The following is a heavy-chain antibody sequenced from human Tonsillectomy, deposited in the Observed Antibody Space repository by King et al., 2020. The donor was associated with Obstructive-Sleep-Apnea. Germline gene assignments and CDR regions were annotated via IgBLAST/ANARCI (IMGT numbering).Heavy chain of an antibody. J-gene: IGHJ2*01. D-gene: IGHD3-22*01. CDR3: AHSGSSAYYPYWYFDL. CDR2: IYWDDDK. CDR1: GFSLSTRGVG. V-gene: IGHV2-5*02. Sequence: ITLKESGPTLVKPTQTLTLTCTFSGFSLSTRGVGVGWIRQPPGKALGWLALIYWDDDKRYSPSLKTRLTIMKDTSKNQVVLIMTNMDPVDTATYYCAHSGSSAYYPYWYFDLWGRGTLVAVSS.